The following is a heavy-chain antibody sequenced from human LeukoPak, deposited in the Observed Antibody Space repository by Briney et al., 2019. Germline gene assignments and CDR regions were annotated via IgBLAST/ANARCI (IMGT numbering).Heavy chain of an antibody. D-gene: IGHD1-26*01. CDR3: ARETEWELPPSSG. CDR1: GYTFTSYA. J-gene: IGHJ4*02. V-gene: IGHV1-3*01. CDR2: INAGNGNT. Sequence: ASVKVSCKASGYTFTSYAMHWVRQTPGQRLEWMGWINAGNGNTKYSQKFQGRVTITRDTSASTAYMELSSLRSEDTAVYYCARETEWELPPSSGWGQGTLVTVSS.